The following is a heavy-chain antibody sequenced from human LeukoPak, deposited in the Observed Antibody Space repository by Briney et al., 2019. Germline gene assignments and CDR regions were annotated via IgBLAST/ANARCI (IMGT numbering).Heavy chain of an antibody. CDR1: GYTFTGYY. D-gene: IGHD2-2*01. CDR3: ARGLREFPAFDS. V-gene: IGHV1-2*02. CDR2: INPNSVGT. Sequence: ASVKVSCKASGYTFTGYYMHWVRQAPGQGPEWMGWINPNSVGTNYAQKFQGRVTMTRDTSISTAYMELRRLRSDDTAVYYCARGLREFPAFDSWGQGTLVTVSS. J-gene: IGHJ4*02.